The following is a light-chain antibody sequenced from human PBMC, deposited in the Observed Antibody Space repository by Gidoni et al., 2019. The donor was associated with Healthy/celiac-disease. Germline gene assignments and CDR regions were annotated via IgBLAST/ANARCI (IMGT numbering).Light chain of an antibody. J-gene: IGKJ1*01. Sequence: DIQITQSPSTLSASVGDRVTITCRASQSISSWLAWYQQKPGKAPKLLIYKASSLESGVPSMFSGSGSGTEFTLTISSLQPDDFATYYCQQYSIQATFGQGTKVEIK. V-gene: IGKV1-5*03. CDR1: QSISSW. CDR3: QQYSIQAT. CDR2: KAS.